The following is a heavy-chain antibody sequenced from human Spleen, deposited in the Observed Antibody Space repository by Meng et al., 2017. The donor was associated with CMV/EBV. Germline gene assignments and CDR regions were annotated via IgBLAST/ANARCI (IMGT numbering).Heavy chain of an antibody. D-gene: IGHD2-21*01. CDR2: LYYSGDF. J-gene: IGHJ2*01. CDR1: GDYS. V-gene: IGHV4-30-2*04. Sequence: GDYSWNLLRPYPWKGLECIGYLYYSGDFYSNPSLQRRVPMSVDTSRTQFSLELRSVTAVDTAIYYCARTSRRIKRIAARSPDWFFDLWGRGTLVTVSS. CDR3: ARTSRRIKRIAARSPDWFFDL.